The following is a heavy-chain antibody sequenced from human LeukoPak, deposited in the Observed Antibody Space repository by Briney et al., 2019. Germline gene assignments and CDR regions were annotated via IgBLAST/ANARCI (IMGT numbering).Heavy chain of an antibody. D-gene: IGHD3-10*01. CDR2: IYYSGST. CDR3: ARDLGAYYYGSGDAFDI. V-gene: IGHV4-59*11. CDR1: GGSISSHY. Sequence: SETLSLTCTVPGGSISSHYWSWIRQPPGKGLEWIGYIYYSGSTNYNPSLKSRVTISVDTSKNQFSLKLSSVTAADTAVYYCARDLGAYYYGSGDAFDIWGQGTMVTVSS. J-gene: IGHJ3*02.